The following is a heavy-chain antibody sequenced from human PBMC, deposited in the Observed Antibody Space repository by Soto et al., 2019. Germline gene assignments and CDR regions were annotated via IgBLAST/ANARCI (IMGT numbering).Heavy chain of an antibody. CDR3: ARNYGDKHDAFDI. V-gene: IGHV4-31*03. CDR2: IYYMGST. J-gene: IGHJ3*02. Sequence: QVQLQESGPGLVKPSQTLSLTCTVSGGSISSGGYYWSWIRQHPGKGVERVGYIYYMGSTYYNPSLMSRVNISVDTSKNQFSLKLSSVTAADTAVYYCARNYGDKHDAFDIWGQGTMVIVSS. CDR1: GGSISSGGYY. D-gene: IGHD4-17*01.